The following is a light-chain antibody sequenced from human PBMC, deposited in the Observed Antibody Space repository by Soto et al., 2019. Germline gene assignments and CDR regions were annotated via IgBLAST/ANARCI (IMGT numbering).Light chain of an antibody. V-gene: IGKV3-20*01. Sequence: EIVLTQPPGTLSLSPGERATLSCRASQSVGDTYLAWYQQKPGQAPRLLMYSTSIRATGIPDRFSGSGSGTDFTLTISRLDPEDFAVYYCQHYDRAPMWTFGQGTKVDIK. J-gene: IGKJ1*01. CDR1: QSVGDTY. CDR2: STS. CDR3: QHYDRAPMWT.